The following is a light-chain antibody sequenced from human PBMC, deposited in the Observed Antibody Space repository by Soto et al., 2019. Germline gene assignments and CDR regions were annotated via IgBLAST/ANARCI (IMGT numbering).Light chain of an antibody. Sequence: QSALTQPASVSGSPGQSITISCTGTSSDVGNYKYVSWYQQHPGKAPKLMIYEVSNRPSGVSNRFSGSKSGNTASLTISGLQAEDENDYYCFSYTSSGTYVFGTGTKVT. CDR2: EVS. CDR3: FSYTSSGTYV. CDR1: SSDVGNYKY. V-gene: IGLV2-14*01. J-gene: IGLJ1*01.